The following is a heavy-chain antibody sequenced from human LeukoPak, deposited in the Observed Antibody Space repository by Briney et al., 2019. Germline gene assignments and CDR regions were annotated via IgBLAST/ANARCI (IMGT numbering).Heavy chain of an antibody. Sequence: GGSLRLSCAASGFTVSTNYMSWVRQAPGRGPEWLSVTDPGGTTHYADSVKGRFTISGDNSKNTLYVQMNSLRAEDTAVYYCARDQNYWGQGTLVTVSS. V-gene: IGHV3-53*01. J-gene: IGHJ4*02. CDR1: GFTVSTNY. CDR3: ARDQNY. CDR2: TDPGGTT.